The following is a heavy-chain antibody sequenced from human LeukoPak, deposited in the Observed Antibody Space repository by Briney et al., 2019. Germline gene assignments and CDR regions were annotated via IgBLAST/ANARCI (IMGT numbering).Heavy chain of an antibody. J-gene: IGHJ4*02. D-gene: IGHD3-10*01. CDR2: ISYDGSNK. V-gene: IGHV3-30*04. CDR3: ANRGGYTMVRGVSADY. Sequence: GRSLRLSCAASGFTFSSYAMHWVRQAPGKGLEWVAVISYDGSNKYYADSVKGRFTISRDNSKNTLYLQMNSLRAEDTAVYYCANRGGYTMVRGVSADYWGQGTLVTVSS. CDR1: GFTFSSYA.